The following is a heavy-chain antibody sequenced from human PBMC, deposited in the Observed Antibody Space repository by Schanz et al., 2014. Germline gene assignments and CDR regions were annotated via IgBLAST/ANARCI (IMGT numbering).Heavy chain of an antibody. J-gene: IGHJ3*02. Sequence: VQLVESGGGVVQPGRSLRLSCVASGFTFSSYDVFWVRQAPGKGLEWVSAISGSGGSTYYADSVKGRFTISRDNSKNTLYLQMKSLRAEDTAVYYCAKGRFGELSAFDIWGQGTMVTVSS. CDR3: AKGRFGELSAFDI. CDR2: ISGSGGST. CDR1: GFTFSSYD. V-gene: IGHV3-23*04. D-gene: IGHD3-10*01.